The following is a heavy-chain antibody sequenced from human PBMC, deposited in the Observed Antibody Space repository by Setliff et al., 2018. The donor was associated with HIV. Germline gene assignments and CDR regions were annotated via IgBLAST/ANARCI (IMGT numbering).Heavy chain of an antibody. J-gene: IGHJ4*02. V-gene: IGHV1-18*01. CDR2: IGGYEHNI. D-gene: IGHD4-17*01. CDR1: GFTFTDYG. Sequence: ASVKVSCKASGFTFTDYGFSWVRQAPGQGLEWMGWIGGYEHNINYAQKFRDRVILTKDTSTTTVYMELMSLRFDDTAIYYCARVRGYGVDTFDFWGQGTQVTVSS. CDR3: ARVRGYGVDTFDF.